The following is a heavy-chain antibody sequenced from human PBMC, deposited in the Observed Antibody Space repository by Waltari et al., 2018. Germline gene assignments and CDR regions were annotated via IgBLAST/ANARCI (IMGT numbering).Heavy chain of an antibody. CDR1: GGTFSSYA. Sequence: QVQLVQSGAEVKKPGSSVKVSCKASGGTFSSYAISWVRQAPGQGLEWMGVTIPNFGTANYAQKFQGRVTITADKSTSTAYIELSSLRSEDTAVYYCARTSLTLGLKDYYYYYMDVWGKGTTVTVSS. J-gene: IGHJ6*03. CDR3: ARTSLTLGLKDYYYYYMDV. V-gene: IGHV1-69*14. D-gene: IGHD3-16*01. CDR2: TIPNFGTA.